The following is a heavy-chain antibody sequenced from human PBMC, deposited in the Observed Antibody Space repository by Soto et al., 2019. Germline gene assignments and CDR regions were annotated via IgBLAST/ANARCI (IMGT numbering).Heavy chain of an antibody. D-gene: IGHD2-15*01. V-gene: IGHV4-34*01. CDR1: GGSFSGYY. J-gene: IGHJ4*02. CDR2: INHSGST. CDR3: ARYCSGGGCAAFDY. Sequence: QVQLQQWGAGLLKPSETLSLTCAVYGGSFSGYYWSWIRQPPGKGLEWIGEINHSGSTNYNPSLRSLATHSLHASKNQFSPKRSAVPAADTAVYYCARYCSGGGCAAFDYWGQGTLVTVSS.